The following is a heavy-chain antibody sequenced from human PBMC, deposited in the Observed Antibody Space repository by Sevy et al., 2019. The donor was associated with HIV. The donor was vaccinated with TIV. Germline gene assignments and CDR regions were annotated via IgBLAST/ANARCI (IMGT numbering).Heavy chain of an antibody. CDR1: GLIFSNYA. D-gene: IGHD1-26*01. J-gene: IGHJ6*02. V-gene: IGHV3-30-3*01. Sequence: GGSLRLSCAASGLIFSNYAMHWVRQAPGKGLEWVALISYDGINKYYADSVKGRFTISRDNSKNTLYVQMISLRAEDTAVYYCARDSNSGYYYYYAMDVWGQGTTVTVSS. CDR3: ARDSNSGYYYYYAMDV. CDR2: ISYDGINK.